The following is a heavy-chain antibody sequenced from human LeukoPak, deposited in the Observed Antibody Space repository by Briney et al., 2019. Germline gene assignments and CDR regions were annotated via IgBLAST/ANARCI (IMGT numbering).Heavy chain of an antibody. CDR1: GGTFSSYA. V-gene: IGHV1-69*04. D-gene: IGHD5-18*01. Sequence: GSSVKVSCKASGGTFSSYAISWVRQAPGQGLEWMGRIIPILGIANYAQKFQGRVTITADKSTSTAYMELSSLRSEDTAVYYCARGSRGYSYGSIDYWGQGTLVTVSS. J-gene: IGHJ4*02. CDR3: ARGSRGYSYGSIDY. CDR2: IIPILGIA.